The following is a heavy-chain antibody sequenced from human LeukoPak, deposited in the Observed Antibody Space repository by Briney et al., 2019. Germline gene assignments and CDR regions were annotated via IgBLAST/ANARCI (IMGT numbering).Heavy chain of an antibody. Sequence: SETLSLTCTVSGYSISSGYYWGWIRQPPGKGLEWIGSIYHSGSTYYNPSLKSRVTISVDTSKNQFSLKLSSVTAADTAVYYCARTPGYSYYYMDVWGKGTTVTVSS. CDR1: GYSISSGYY. V-gene: IGHV4-38-2*02. CDR2: IYHSGST. J-gene: IGHJ6*03. D-gene: IGHD5-18*01. CDR3: ARTPGYSYYYMDV.